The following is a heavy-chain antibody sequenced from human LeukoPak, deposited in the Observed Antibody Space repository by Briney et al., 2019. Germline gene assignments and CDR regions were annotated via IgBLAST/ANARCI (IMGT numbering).Heavy chain of an antibody. Sequence: GGSLRLSCAASGFTFDDYGMNWVRQAPGKALEWVSSITTTGTYIFYGDSVKGRFTISRDNAKSSLYLQMNGLRAEDTAVYYCARHGYSRGDYWGQGTLVTVSS. D-gene: IGHD6-13*01. CDR1: GFTFDDYG. V-gene: IGHV3-21*01. J-gene: IGHJ4*02. CDR3: ARHGYSRGDY. CDR2: ITTTGTYI.